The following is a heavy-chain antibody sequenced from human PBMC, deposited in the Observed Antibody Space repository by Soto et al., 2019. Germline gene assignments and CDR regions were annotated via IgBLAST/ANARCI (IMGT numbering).Heavy chain of an antibody. CDR3: AKGAYIVVVVAATRFLNWFES. V-gene: IGHV3-23*01. J-gene: IGHJ5*01. Sequence: GGSLRLSCAASGFTFSSYAMSWVRQAPGKGLEWVSGISGSGGSTYYADSVKGRFTISRDNSKNTLYLQMNSLRAEDTAVYYCAKGAYIVVVVAATRFLNWFESWGQGTLVTVSS. D-gene: IGHD2-15*01. CDR2: ISGSGGST. CDR1: GFTFSSYA.